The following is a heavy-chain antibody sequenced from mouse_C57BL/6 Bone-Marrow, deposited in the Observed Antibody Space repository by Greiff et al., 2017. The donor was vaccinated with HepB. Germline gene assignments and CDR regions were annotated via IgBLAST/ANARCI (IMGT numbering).Heavy chain of an antibody. CDR2: IYPGDGDT. V-gene: IGHV1-82*01. CDR1: GYAFSSSW. CDR3: ARSKLEGGGVGIHFEY. J-gene: IGHJ2*01. D-gene: IGHD1-1*02. Sequence: QVQLQQSGPELVKPGASVKLSCKASGYAFSSSWMNWVKQRPGKGLEWIGRIYPGDGDTNYNGKFKGKATLTADKSSSTAYMQLSSLTSEDSAVYFCARSKLEGGGVGIHFEYWGQGTTLTVSS.